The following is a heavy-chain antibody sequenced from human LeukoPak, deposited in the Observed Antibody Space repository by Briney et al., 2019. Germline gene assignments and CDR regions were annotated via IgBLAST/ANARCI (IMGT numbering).Heavy chain of an antibody. CDR2: IIPIFGSP. CDR1: GDTSSSYA. Sequence: SVKVSCKASGDTSSSYAISWVRQAPGQGLEWMGGIIPIFGSPNYAQRFQGRVTITADKSTSTAYMELSSLTYEDTAVYYCARDVPVEMTVSGYFDFWGQGTLVTVSS. J-gene: IGHJ4*02. D-gene: IGHD5-24*01. V-gene: IGHV1-69*06. CDR3: ARDVPVEMTVSGYFDF.